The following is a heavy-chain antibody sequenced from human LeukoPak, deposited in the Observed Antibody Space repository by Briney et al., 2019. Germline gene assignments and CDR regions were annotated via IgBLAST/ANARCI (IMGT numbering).Heavy chain of an antibody. CDR3: TTDYEWELPIDY. J-gene: IGHJ4*02. D-gene: IGHD1-26*01. CDR1: GFTFDDYG. Sequence: PGGSLRLSCAASGFTFDDYGMSWVRQAPGKGLEWVGRIKSKTDGGKTDYAAPVKGRFTISRDDSKNTLYLQMNSLKTEDTAVYYCTTDYEWELPIDYWGQGTLVTVSS. V-gene: IGHV3-15*01. CDR2: IKSKTDGGKT.